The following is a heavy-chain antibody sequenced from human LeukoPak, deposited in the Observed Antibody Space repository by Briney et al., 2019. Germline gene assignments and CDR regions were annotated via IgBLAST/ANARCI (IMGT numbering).Heavy chain of an antibody. V-gene: IGHV4-59*01. D-gene: IGHD3-10*01. Sequence: SETLSLTCTVSGGSINNYYWSWIRQPPGKGLEWIGYIYYSGSTNYNPSLKSRVTISVDTSKNQFSLKLSSVTAADTAVYYCAGDPSYFGGYFDYWGQGTLVTVSS. CDR3: AGDPSYFGGYFDY. J-gene: IGHJ4*02. CDR2: IYYSGST. CDR1: GGSINNYY.